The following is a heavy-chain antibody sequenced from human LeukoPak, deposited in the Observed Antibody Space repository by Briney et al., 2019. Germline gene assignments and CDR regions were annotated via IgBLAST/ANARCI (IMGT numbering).Heavy chain of an antibody. CDR3: TTDWSSSSH. J-gene: IGHJ4*02. V-gene: IGHV3-15*01. Sequence: PGGSLRLSCAASGFTFTTAWMSWVRQAPGRGLEWVGRLKSKNDGGTADYAAPVKGRFTISRDDSKNMLCLQMNSLRTDDTAVYYCTTDWSSSSHWGQGTLVTVSS. CDR1: GFTFTTAW. CDR2: LKSKNDGGTA. D-gene: IGHD6-13*01.